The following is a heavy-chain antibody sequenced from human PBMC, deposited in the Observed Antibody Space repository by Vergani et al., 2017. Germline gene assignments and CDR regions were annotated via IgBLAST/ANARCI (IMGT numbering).Heavy chain of an antibody. Sequence: QVQLQESGPGLVKPSETLSLTCTVSGGSVSSGSYYWSWIRQPPGKGLEWIGYIYYSGSTNYNPSLKSRVTISEDTSKNQFSLKLSSVTAADTAVYYCAEVESTTSLVTRGGNYYYYGMDVWGQGTTVTVSS. D-gene: IGHD1-26*01. J-gene: IGHJ6*02. CDR1: GGSVSSGSYY. CDR3: AEVESTTSLVTRGGNYYYYGMDV. V-gene: IGHV4-61*01. CDR2: IYYSGST.